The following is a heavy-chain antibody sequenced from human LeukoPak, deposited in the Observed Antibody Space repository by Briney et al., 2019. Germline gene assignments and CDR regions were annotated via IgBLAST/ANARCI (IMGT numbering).Heavy chain of an antibody. CDR1: GFTFSSYW. CDR3: ARDPYSSSWYYYYYYMDV. J-gene: IGHJ6*03. CDR2: INSDGSST. Sequence: GGSLRLSCAASGFTFSSYWMHWVRQAPGKGLVWVSRINSDGSSTSYADSVKGRFTISRDNAKNTLYLQMNSLRAEDTAVYYCARDPYSSSWYYYYYYMDVWGKGSTVTVSS. D-gene: IGHD6-13*01. V-gene: IGHV3-74*01.